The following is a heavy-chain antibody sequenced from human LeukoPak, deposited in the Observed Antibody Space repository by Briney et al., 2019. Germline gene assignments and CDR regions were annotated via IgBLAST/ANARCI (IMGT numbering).Heavy chain of an antibody. J-gene: IGHJ5*02. D-gene: IGHD4-23*01. CDR3: ARDLSGGTSATFDN. Sequence: ASVKVSCKASGYTFTGYYMHWVRQAPGQGLEWMGWINPNSGGTYSAQKFQGRVSMTSDTSISTAYMELSRLRSDDTAVYYCARDLSGGTSATFDNWGQGTLVTVSS. CDR2: INPNSGGT. V-gene: IGHV1-2*02. CDR1: GYTFTGYY.